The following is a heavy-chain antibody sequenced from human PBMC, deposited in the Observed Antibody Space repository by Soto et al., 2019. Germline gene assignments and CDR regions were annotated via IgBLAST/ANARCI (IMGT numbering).Heavy chain of an antibody. CDR2: IRSKAYGGTT. Sequence: GGSLRLSCTASGFTFGDYAMSWFRQAPGKGLEWVGFIRSKAYGGTTEYAASVKGRFTISRDDSKSIAYLQMNSLKTEDTAVYYCTRGQPASSWYEWLNYYYYMDVWGKGTTVTVSS. CDR3: TRGQPASSWYEWLNYYYYMDV. CDR1: GFTFGDYA. J-gene: IGHJ6*03. D-gene: IGHD6-13*01. V-gene: IGHV3-49*03.